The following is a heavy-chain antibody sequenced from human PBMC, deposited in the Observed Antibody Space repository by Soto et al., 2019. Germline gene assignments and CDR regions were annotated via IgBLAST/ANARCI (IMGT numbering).Heavy chain of an antibody. CDR1: GFTFSSCS. CDR3: ARDRTGYSSSTDAFDI. CDR2: ISSCSSYI. D-gene: IGHD6-13*01. J-gene: IGHJ3*02. V-gene: IGHV3-21*01. Sequence: PGGSLRLSCAASGFTFSSCSMNWVRQAPGKGLEWVSSISSCSSYIYYADSVKGRFTISRDNAKNSLYLQMNSLRAEDTAVYYCARDRTGYSSSTDAFDIWGQGTMVTLSS.